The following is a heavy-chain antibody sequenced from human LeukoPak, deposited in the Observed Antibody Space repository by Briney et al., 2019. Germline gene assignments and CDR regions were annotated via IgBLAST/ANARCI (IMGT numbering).Heavy chain of an antibody. Sequence: GGSLRLSCAGSGFTFSSYTMNWVRQAPGKGLEWDSSISSSATYIYYADSVRGRFTISRDDAKNSLFLHMNSLRAEDTAVYYCATLDDYGDYVAFDYWGQGTLVTVSS. CDR2: ISSSATYI. J-gene: IGHJ4*02. CDR1: GFTFSSYT. CDR3: ATLDDYGDYVAFDY. V-gene: IGHV3-21*01. D-gene: IGHD4-17*01.